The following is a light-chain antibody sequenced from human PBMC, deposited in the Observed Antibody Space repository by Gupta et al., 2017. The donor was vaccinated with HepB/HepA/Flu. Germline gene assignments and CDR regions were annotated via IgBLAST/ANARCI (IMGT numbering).Light chain of an antibody. CDR2: KAS. V-gene: IGKV1-5*03. Sequence: DLQMTQSPSTLSASVGDRVTITCRASQSISSWLAWYQQKPGKAPTPLIYKASSLESGVPSRFSGSGSGTEFTRTISSLQPDDFATYYCQHYNSYSWTFGQGTKVEIK. CDR3: QHYNSYSWT. CDR1: QSISSW. J-gene: IGKJ1*01.